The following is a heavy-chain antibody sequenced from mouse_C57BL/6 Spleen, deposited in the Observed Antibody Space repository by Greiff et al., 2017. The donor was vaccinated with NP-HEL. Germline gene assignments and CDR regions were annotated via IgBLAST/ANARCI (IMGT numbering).Heavy chain of an antibody. J-gene: IGHJ2*01. V-gene: IGHV1-64*01. CDR2: IHPNSGST. Sequence: QVQLQQPGAELVKPGASVKLSCKASGYTFTSYWMHWVKQRPGQGLEWIGMIHPNSGSTNYNEKFKSKATLTVDKSSSTAYMQLSSLTSEDSAVYYCARGVITTVVAPFDYWGQGTTLTVSS. CDR1: GYTFTSYW. CDR3: ARGVITTVVAPFDY. D-gene: IGHD1-1*01.